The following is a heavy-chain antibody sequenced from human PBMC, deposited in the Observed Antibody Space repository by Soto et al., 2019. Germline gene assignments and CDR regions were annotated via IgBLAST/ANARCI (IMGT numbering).Heavy chain of an antibody. CDR1: GFTFSSYG. J-gene: IGHJ3*02. Sequence: QVQLVESGGGVVQPGRSLRLSCAASGFTFSSYGMHWVRQGPGKGLEWVAIIWYDGSNKYYADSVKGRFIISRDNSKNTLYLQMNSLRAEDTAVYYCARDSSTGSRGSAFDIWGQGTMVTVSS. CDR2: IWYDGSNK. D-gene: IGHD1-26*01. V-gene: IGHV3-33*01. CDR3: ARDSSTGSRGSAFDI.